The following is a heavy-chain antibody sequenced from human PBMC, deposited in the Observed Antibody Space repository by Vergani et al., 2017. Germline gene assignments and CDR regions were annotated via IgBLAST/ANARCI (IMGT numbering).Heavy chain of an antibody. D-gene: IGHD6-25*01. V-gene: IGHV5-10-1*01. J-gene: IGHJ2*01. CDR2: IYPSDSYT. CDR3: ARHVGQRAEWYFDL. Sequence: EVQLVQSGAEVKTPGESLRISCTGSGYSFTSYWISWVRQMPGKGLGWVGRIYPSDSYTHYSPSFQAHGTISADKSISTAYLQWSSLKASDTAMYYCARHVGQRAEWYFDLWGRGTLVTVSS. CDR1: GYSFTSYW.